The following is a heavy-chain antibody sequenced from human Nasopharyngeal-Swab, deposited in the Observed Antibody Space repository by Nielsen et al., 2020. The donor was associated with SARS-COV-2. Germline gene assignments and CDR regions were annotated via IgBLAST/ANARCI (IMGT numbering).Heavy chain of an antibody. CDR1: GGSFSGYY. Sequence: SETLSLTCAVYGGSFSGYYWSWIRQPPGKGLEWIGEINHSGSTNYNPSLKSRVTISVDTSKNQSSLKLSSVTAADTAVYYCATLPPKSPWNCSSTSCYRLGFDYWGQGTLVTVSS. CDR3: ATLPPKSPWNCSSTSCYRLGFDY. J-gene: IGHJ4*02. CDR2: INHSGST. V-gene: IGHV4-34*01. D-gene: IGHD2-2*01.